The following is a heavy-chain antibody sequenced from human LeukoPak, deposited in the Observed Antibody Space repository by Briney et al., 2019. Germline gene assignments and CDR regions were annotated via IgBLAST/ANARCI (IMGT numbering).Heavy chain of an antibody. Sequence: ASVKVSCKASGGTFSSYAISWVRQAPGQGLEWMGGIIPIFGTANYAQKFQGRVTITADKSTSTAYMELSSLRSEDTAVYYWARESVVPAAISSFDIWGQGTMVTVSS. CDR1: GGTFSSYA. CDR2: IIPIFGTA. J-gene: IGHJ3*02. CDR3: ARESVVPAAISSFDI. V-gene: IGHV1-69*06. D-gene: IGHD2-2*02.